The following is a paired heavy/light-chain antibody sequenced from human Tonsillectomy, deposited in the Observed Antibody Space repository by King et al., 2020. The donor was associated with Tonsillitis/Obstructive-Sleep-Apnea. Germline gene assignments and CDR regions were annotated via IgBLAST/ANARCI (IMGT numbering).Light chain of an antibody. V-gene: IGKV1-13*02. CDR3: QQFNSYLVT. CDR2: DAS. CDR1: QGISSA. Sequence: AIQLTQSPSSLSASVGDRVTITCRASQGISSALAWYQQKPGKAPKLLIYDASSLESGVPSRFSGSGSGTDFTLTISSLQPEDFATYYCQQFNSYLVTFGPGTKVDIK. J-gene: IGKJ3*01.
Heavy chain of an antibody. CDR1: GFTFSSYD. CDR3: ARNDYESSAFGYYYMDV. D-gene: IGHD4-17*01. Sequence: EVQLVESGGGLVQPGGSLRLSCAASGFTFSSYDMHWVRQATGKGLEWVSAIGTAGDTYYPGSVKGRFTISRENAKNSLYLQMNSLRAGDTAVYYCARNDYESSAFGYYYMDVWGKGTTVTVSS. J-gene: IGHJ6*03. CDR2: IGTAGDT. V-gene: IGHV3-13*04.